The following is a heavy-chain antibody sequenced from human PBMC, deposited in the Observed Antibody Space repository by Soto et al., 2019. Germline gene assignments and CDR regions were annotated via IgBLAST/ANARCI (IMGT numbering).Heavy chain of an antibody. CDR2: ISYDGSNK. Sequence: LRLSCAASGFTFSSYAMHWVRQAPGKGLEWVAVISYDGSNKYYADSVKGRFTISRDNSKNTLYLQMNSLRAEDTAVYYCASRPFDYWGQGTLVTVSS. J-gene: IGHJ4*02. CDR3: ASRPFDY. CDR1: GFTFSSYA. V-gene: IGHV3-30-3*01.